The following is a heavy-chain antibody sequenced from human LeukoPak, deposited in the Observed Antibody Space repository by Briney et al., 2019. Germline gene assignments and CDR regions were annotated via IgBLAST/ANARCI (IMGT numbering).Heavy chain of an antibody. CDR2: IYRSGST. CDR3: ARDRPLWFGASDAFDI. V-gene: IGHV4-38-2*02. CDR1: GGSFSGYY. D-gene: IGHD3-10*01. J-gene: IGHJ3*02. Sequence: SETLSLTCAVYGGSFSGYYWGWIRQPPGKGLEWIGSIYRSGSTYYNPSLKSRVTISVDTSKNQFSLKLSSVTAADTAVYYCARDRPLWFGASDAFDIWGQGTMVTVSS.